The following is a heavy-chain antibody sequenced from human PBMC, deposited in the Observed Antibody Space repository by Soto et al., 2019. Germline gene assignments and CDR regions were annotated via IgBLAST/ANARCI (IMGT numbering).Heavy chain of an antibody. D-gene: IGHD2-15*01. V-gene: IGHV4-59*01. CDR3: ARGSALGVAADVLPLI. CDR2: IYYSGST. CDR1: GGSISSYY. J-gene: IGHJ4*02. Sequence: QVQLQESGPGLVKPSETLSLTCTVSGGSISSYYWSWIRQPPGKGLEWIGYIYYSGSTNYNPSLKSRVTISVDTSKNQFSLKLSSVTAADTAVYYCARGSALGVAADVLPLIWGQGTLVTVSS.